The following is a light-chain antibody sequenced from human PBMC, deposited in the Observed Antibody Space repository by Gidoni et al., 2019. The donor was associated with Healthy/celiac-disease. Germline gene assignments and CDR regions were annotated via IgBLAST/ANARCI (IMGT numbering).Light chain of an antibody. Sequence: EIVLTQSPATLSLSPGERATLSCRASQSVSSSLAWYQQKPGQAPRLLIYDASNRATGIPARCSGSGSGTDFTLTISSLEPEDFAVYYGQQRSNWQGFGPXTKVDIK. CDR3: QQRSNWQG. CDR2: DAS. J-gene: IGKJ3*01. V-gene: IGKV3-11*01. CDR1: QSVSSS.